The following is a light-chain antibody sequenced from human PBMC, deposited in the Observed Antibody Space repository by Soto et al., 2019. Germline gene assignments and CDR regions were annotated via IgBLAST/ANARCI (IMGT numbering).Light chain of an antibody. CDR2: GAS. V-gene: IGKV3-15*01. J-gene: IGKJ5*01. Sequence: MTPSLYSVAASGGDKDAITCRASQSVSSTLAWYQQKPGQAPRLLIHGASTRATGIPARFSGSGSGTEFTLTISSLHSEDFAVYYCQKDNTVPPIRFGQVTRLAIK. CDR3: QKDNTVPPIR. CDR1: QSVSST.